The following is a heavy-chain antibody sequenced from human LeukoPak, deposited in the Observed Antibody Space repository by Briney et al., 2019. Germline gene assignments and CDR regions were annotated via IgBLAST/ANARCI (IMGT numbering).Heavy chain of an antibody. CDR3: ARDRSSSWFDY. Sequence: GGSLRLSCAASGFTFSSYAMKWVRQAPGKGLEWVAVISYDGSNKYYADSVKGRFTISRDNSKNTLYLQMNSLRAEDTAVYYCARDRSSSWFDYWGQGTLVTVSS. CDR2: ISYDGSNK. CDR1: GFTFSSYA. D-gene: IGHD6-13*01. J-gene: IGHJ4*02. V-gene: IGHV3-30-3*01.